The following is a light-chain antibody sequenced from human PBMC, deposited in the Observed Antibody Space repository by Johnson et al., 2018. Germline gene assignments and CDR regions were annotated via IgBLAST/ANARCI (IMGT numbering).Light chain of an antibody. V-gene: IGLV1-51*02. CDR3: GTWDSSLSAGKV. Sequence: QSVLTQPPSVSAAPGQKVTISCSGSSSNIGNNYVSWYQQLPGTAPKLLIYENNKRPSWIPDRFSGSKSGTSATLGITGLQTGDEADYYCGTWDSSLSAGKVFGPGTKVTVL. J-gene: IGLJ1*01. CDR2: ENN. CDR1: SSNIGNNY.